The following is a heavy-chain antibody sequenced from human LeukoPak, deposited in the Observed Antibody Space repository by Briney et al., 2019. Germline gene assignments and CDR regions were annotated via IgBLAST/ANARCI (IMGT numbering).Heavy chain of an antibody. D-gene: IGHD2-15*01. J-gene: IGHJ3*02. CDR2: INHSGST. Sequence: SETLSLTCAVHGGSFSGYSWSWIRQPPGKGLEWIGEINHSGSTNYNPSLKSRVTISVDTSKNQFSLKLSSVTAADTAVYYCASRGYCSGGSCYRFDAFDIWGQGTMVTVSS. V-gene: IGHV4-34*01. CDR1: GGSFSGYS. CDR3: ASRGYCSGGSCYRFDAFDI.